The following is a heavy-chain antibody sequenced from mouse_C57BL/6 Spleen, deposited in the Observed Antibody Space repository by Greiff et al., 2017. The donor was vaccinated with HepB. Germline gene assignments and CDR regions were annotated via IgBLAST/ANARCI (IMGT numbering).Heavy chain of an antibody. CDR3: AGGSSYRYAMDY. J-gene: IGHJ4*01. D-gene: IGHD1-1*01. CDR1: GFTFSDYG. CDR2: ISSGSSTI. V-gene: IGHV5-17*01. Sequence: EVHLVESGGGLVKPGGSLKLSCAASGFTFSDYGMHWVRQAPEKGLEWVAYISSGSSTIYYADTVKGRFTISRDNAKNTLFLQMTSLRSEDTAMYYCAGGSSYRYAMDYWGQGTSVTVSS.